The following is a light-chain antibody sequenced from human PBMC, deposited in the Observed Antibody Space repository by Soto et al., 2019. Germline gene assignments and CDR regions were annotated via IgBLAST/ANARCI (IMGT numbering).Light chain of an antibody. CDR1: QDIRNN. CDR2: AAS. Sequence: DIQMTQSPSSLSASVGDRVTITCRASQDIRNNLGWYQHKPGKAPKRLIYAASNLQSGVPSRFXGSGSGTEFTLTISSLQPEDFATYYCLQQNNYPRVTFGQGTKVEIK. J-gene: IGKJ1*01. CDR3: LQQNNYPRVT. V-gene: IGKV1-17*01.